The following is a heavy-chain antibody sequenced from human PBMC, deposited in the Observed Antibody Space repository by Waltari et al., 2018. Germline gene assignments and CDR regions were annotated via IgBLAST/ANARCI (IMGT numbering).Heavy chain of an antibody. J-gene: IGHJ4*02. CDR1: GFTFGNDA. V-gene: IGHV3-23*01. CDR2: ISVSDFT. D-gene: IGHD1-20*01. CDR3: AKPFYNWDDPLDS. Sequence: EVQLLQSGGDWVQPGGSLSLSCVNSGFTFGNDAISWVRQAPGTGLGWVSAISVSDFTYYADSVRGRFTISRDTSKNTVYLQLNSLRGEDAAVYYCAKPFYNWDDPLDSWGQGTLVTVSS.